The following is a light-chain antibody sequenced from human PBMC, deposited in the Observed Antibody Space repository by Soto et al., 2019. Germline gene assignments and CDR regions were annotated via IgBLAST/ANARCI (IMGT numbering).Light chain of an antibody. Sequence: QSALAQPASVSGSPGQSITIPCTGTSSDVGGYNHVSWYQHYPGKAPKLVIYEVNNRPSGVSDRFSGSKSANTASLTISGLQADDEADYYCSSYTSSSRYVFGTGTKLTVL. CDR3: SSYTSSSRYV. J-gene: IGLJ1*01. CDR1: SSDVGGYNH. CDR2: EVN. V-gene: IGLV2-14*01.